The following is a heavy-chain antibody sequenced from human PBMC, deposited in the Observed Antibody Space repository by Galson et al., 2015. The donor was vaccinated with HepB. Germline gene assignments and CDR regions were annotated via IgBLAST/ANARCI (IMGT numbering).Heavy chain of an antibody. CDR1: GGTFSSYT. Sequence: SVKVSCKASGGTFSSYTISWVRQAPGQGLEWMGRIIPILGIANYAQKFQGRVTITADKSTSTAYMGLSSLRSGDTAVYYCARVKNYYDSSGYRYYYFDYWGQGTLVTVSS. D-gene: IGHD3-22*01. CDR2: IIPILGIA. CDR3: ARVKNYYDSSGYRYYYFDY. J-gene: IGHJ4*02. V-gene: IGHV1-69*02.